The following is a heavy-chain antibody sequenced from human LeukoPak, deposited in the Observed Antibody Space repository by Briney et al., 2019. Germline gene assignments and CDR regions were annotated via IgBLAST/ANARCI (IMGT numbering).Heavy chain of an antibody. J-gene: IGHJ6*03. V-gene: IGHV4-34*01. Sequence: SETLSLTCAVYGGSFSGYYWSWIRQPPGKGLEWIGEINHSGSTNYNPSLKSRVTISVDTSKNQFSLKLSSVTAADTAVYYCARESQYYYYYYMDVWGKGTTVTVSS. CDR2: INHSGST. CDR1: GGSFSGYY. CDR3: ARESQYYYYYYMDV.